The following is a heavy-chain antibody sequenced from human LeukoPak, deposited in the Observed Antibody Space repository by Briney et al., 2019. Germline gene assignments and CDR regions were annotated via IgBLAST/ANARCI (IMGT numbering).Heavy chain of an antibody. J-gene: IGHJ4*02. V-gene: IGHV1-24*01. CDR1: GYTLTELS. D-gene: IGHD6-13*01. CDR3: ATESIAAAGPPGLFDY. CDR2: FYPEDGET. Sequence: ASVKVSCKVSGYTLTELSMHWLRQAPGKGLEWMGGFYPEDGETIYAQKFQGRVTMTEDTSTDTAYMELSSLRSEDTAVYYCATESIAAAGPPGLFDYWGQGTLVTVSS.